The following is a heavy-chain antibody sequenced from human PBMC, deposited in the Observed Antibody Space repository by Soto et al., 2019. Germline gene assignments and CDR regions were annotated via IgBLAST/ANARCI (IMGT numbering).Heavy chain of an antibody. CDR3: AKCSGGSCYQPLDY. CDR1: GFTFSSCA. J-gene: IGHJ4*02. Sequence: EVQLLESGGGLVQPGGSLRLSCAASGFTFSSCAMSWVRQAPGKGLEWVSTISGSDGSTYYADSVKARFTISRDNSKNTLYLQMNGLRAEDTAVYYCAKCSGGSCYQPLDYWGQGTLVTVSS. D-gene: IGHD2-15*01. CDR2: ISGSDGST. V-gene: IGHV3-23*01.